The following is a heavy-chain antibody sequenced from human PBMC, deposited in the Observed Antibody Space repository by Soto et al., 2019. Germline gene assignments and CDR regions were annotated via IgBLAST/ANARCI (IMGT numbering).Heavy chain of an antibody. J-gene: IGHJ6*02. D-gene: IGHD3-9*01. CDR3: ARPRYDYYYYYGMDV. V-gene: IGHV3-33*01. CDR2: IWYDGSNK. CDR1: GFTFSSYG. Sequence: GGSLRLSCAASGFTFSSYGMHWVRQAPGKGLEWVAVIWYDGSNKYYADSVKGRFTISRDNSKNTLYLQMNSLRAEDTAVYYCARPRYDYYYYYGMDVWGQGTTVTV.